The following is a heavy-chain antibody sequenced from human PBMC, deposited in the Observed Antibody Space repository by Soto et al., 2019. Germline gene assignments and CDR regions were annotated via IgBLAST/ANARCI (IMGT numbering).Heavy chain of an antibody. J-gene: IGHJ4*02. Sequence: SETLSLTCTVSGGSISSISHSWGWIRQSPGQGLEWIGNIFYNGITYYNPSLKSRVTISADTSKNHFSLKLRSVTVADTAVYYCARIVTGTQYYFDFWGPGSLVTVSS. CDR1: GGSISSISHS. D-gene: IGHD1-1*01. CDR3: ARIVTGTQYYFDF. CDR2: IFYNGIT. V-gene: IGHV4-39*02.